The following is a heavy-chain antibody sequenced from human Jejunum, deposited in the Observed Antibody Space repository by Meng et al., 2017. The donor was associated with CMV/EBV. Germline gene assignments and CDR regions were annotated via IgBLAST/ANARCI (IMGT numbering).Heavy chain of an antibody. J-gene: IGHJ4*02. CDR3: AREGVSSSWSSDF. CDR2: INTDGSST. CDR1: GFTFSSYW. Sequence: VERGGSGGGLVQPGGSLRLPCAASGFTFSSYWMHWVRQAPGKGLVWVSRINTDGSSTTYAESVKGRFTFSRDNAKNTLYLQMNSLRAEDTAVYYCAREGVSSSWSSDFWGQGTLVTVSS. D-gene: IGHD6-13*01. V-gene: IGHV3-74*01.